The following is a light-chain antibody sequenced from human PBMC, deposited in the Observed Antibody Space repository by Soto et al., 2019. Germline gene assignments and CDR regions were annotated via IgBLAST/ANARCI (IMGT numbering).Light chain of an antibody. CDR1: QSISNW. CDR3: QQYNSYSPMYT. CDR2: DAS. V-gene: IGKV1-5*01. Sequence: GDRVTITCRASQSISNWLAWYQQKPGKAPKLLIYDASSLESGVPSRFSGSGSGTDFTLTISSLQPDDFATYYCQQYNSYSPMYTFGQGTKLEIK. J-gene: IGKJ2*01.